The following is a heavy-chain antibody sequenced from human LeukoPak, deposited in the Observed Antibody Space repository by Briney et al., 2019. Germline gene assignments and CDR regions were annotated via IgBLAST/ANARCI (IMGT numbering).Heavy chain of an antibody. CDR3: ASSRDGYNWGNWFDP. D-gene: IGHD5-24*01. J-gene: IGHJ5*02. Sequence: ASVKVSCKDSGGTFSSYAISWVRQAPGQGLEWMGGIIPIFGTANYAQKFQGRVTITADESTSTAYMELSSLRSEDTAVYYCASSRDGYNWGNWFDPWGQGTLVTVSS. CDR1: GGTFSSYA. V-gene: IGHV1-69*13. CDR2: IIPIFGTA.